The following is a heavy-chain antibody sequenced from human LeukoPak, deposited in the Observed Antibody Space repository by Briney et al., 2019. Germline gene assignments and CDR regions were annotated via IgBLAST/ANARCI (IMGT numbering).Heavy chain of an antibody. V-gene: IGHV3-7*01. J-gene: IGHJ1*01. Sequence: PEGSLRLSCAGSGFTFSDFWMTWVRQTPGKGLEWVANIKEDGTEKNLVDSVKGRFTISRDNTKNSLYLQMNSLRAEDTAVYYCARVGPVVPAAMQYFQHWGQGTLVTVSS. CDR1: GFTFSDFW. D-gene: IGHD2-2*01. CDR2: IKEDGTEK. CDR3: ARVGPVVPAAMQYFQH.